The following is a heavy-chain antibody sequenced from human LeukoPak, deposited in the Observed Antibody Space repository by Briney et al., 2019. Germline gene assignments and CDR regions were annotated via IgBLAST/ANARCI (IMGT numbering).Heavy chain of an antibody. CDR1: GGSISSNNW. CDR2: TYHSGST. J-gene: IGHJ4*02. Sequence: PSETLSLTCAVSGGSISSNNWWSWVRQPPGKGLEWIGETYHSGSTNYNPSLKSRVTISVDKSKNQFSLKLSSVTATDTAVYYCATYYXSSGYKLDYWGQGTLVTVSS. D-gene: IGHD3-22*01. CDR3: ATYYXSSGYKLDY. V-gene: IGHV4-4*02.